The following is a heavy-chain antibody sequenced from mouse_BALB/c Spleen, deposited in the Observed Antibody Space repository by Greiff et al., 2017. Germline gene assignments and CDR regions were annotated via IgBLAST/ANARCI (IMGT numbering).Heavy chain of an antibody. V-gene: IGHV3-2*02. CDR1: GYSITSDYA. J-gene: IGHJ2*01. D-gene: IGHD2-10*02. CDR3: ARKYGNSYFDY. CDR2: ISYSGST. Sequence: VQLQQSGPGLVKPSQSLSLTCTVTGYSITSDYAWNWIRQFPGNKLEWMGYISYSGSTSYNPSLKSRISITRDTSKNQFFLQLNSVTTEDTATYYCARKYGNSYFDYWGQGTTLTVSS.